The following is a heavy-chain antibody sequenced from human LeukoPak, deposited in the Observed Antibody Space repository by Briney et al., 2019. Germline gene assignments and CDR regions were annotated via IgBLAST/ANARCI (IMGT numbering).Heavy chain of an antibody. D-gene: IGHD3-22*01. Sequence: SETLSLTCTVSGGSISSYYWSWLRQPAGKGLEWIGRIYTSGSTNYNPSLKSRVTISVDTSKNQFSLKLSSVTAADTAVYYCASSLGRAYDFDYWGQGTLVTVSS. CDR2: IYTSGST. CDR1: GGSISSYY. CDR3: ASSLGRAYDFDY. V-gene: IGHV4-4*07. J-gene: IGHJ4*02.